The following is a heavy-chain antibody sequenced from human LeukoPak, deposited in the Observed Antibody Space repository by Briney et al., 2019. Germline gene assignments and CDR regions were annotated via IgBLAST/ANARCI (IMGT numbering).Heavy chain of an antibody. Sequence: SETLSLTCTVSGGSISSYYWSWIRQPPGKGLEWIASGDYSGGTYYNPSLESRVTISADMSRNQISLRLSFVTAADTAVYYCARESGGEYSSGWYKRNYFDNWGQGTRVTVSS. J-gene: IGHJ4*02. CDR3: ARESGGEYSSGWYKRNYFDN. CDR2: GDYSGGT. D-gene: IGHD6-19*01. CDR1: GGSISSYY. V-gene: IGHV4-39*07.